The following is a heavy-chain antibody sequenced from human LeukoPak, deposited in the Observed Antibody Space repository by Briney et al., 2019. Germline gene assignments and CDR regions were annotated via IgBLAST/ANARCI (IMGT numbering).Heavy chain of an antibody. D-gene: IGHD3-3*01. CDR2: FDPEDGET. V-gene: IGHV1-24*01. J-gene: IGHJ4*02. CDR3: ATGPRSGVVIVDLDY. CDR1: GYTLTELS. Sequence: ASVKVSCKVSGYTLTELSMHWVRQAPGKGLEWMGGFDPEDGETIYAQKFQGRVTMTEDTSTDTAYMELSSLRSEDTAVYYCATGPRSGVVIVDLDYWGQGTLVSVSS.